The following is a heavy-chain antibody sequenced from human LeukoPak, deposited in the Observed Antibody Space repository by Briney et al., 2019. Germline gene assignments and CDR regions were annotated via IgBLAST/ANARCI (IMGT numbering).Heavy chain of an antibody. J-gene: IGHJ4*02. Sequence: PGGSLRLSCAASGFTFSTYWMHWVRQAPGKGLVWVSRVNSDGSSTTYADSVKGRFTISRDNAKNTLYLQMNSLRAEDTAVYHCARGSTQYSSGWYGLDYWGQGTLVTVSS. CDR1: GFTFSTYW. CDR3: ARGSTQYSSGWYGLDY. D-gene: IGHD6-19*01. CDR2: VNSDGSST. V-gene: IGHV3-74*01.